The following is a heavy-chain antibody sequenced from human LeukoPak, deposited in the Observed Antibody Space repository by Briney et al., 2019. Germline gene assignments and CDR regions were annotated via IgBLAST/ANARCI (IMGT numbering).Heavy chain of an antibody. Sequence: GGSLRLSCAASGFTFDDYAMHLVRQAPGKGLEWVSGISWNSGSIGYADSVKGRFTISRDNAKNSLYLQMNSLRAEDTALYYCAKVGRCSSTSCPPDYWGQGTLVTVSS. V-gene: IGHV3-9*01. CDR3: AKVGRCSSTSCPPDY. D-gene: IGHD2-2*01. CDR2: ISWNSGSI. CDR1: GFTFDDYA. J-gene: IGHJ4*02.